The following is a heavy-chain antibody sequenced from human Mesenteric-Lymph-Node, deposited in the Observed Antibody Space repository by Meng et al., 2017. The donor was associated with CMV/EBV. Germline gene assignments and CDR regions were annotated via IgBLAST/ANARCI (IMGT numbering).Heavy chain of an antibody. V-gene: IGHV4-39*01. CDR2: IYYSGST. Sequence: QLQLQESGPALVKPSETLSLTRAVAGGSISSSSYYWGWIRQPPGKGLEWIGSIYYSGSTYYNPSLKSRVTISVDTSKNQFSLKLSSVTAADTAVYYCARPHYYGSGSSPWFDPWGQGTLVTVSS. J-gene: IGHJ5*02. CDR1: GGSISSSSYY. D-gene: IGHD3-10*01. CDR3: ARPHYYGSGSSPWFDP.